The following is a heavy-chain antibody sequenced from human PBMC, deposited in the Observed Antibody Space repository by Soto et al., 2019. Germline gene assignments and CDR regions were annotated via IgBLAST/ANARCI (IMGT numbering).Heavy chain of an antibody. CDR1: GGSISSYY. J-gene: IGHJ4*02. V-gene: IGHV4-59*08. D-gene: IGHD6-13*01. CDR3: ARRWGRAADF. CDR2: SYYSGST. Sequence: QVQLQESGPGLVKPSETLSLTCTVSGGSISSYYWNWIRQPPGKGLEWIGYSYYSGSTNYNPSLTSRATTSVDTSKNQFSLKLSSVTAADTAVYYCARRWGRAADFWGQRTLVTVSS.